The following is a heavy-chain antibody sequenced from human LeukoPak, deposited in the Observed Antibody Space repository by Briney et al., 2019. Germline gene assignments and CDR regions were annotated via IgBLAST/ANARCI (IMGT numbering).Heavy chain of an antibody. V-gene: IGHV3-49*04. J-gene: IGHJ3*02. CDR1: GFTFGDYA. D-gene: IGHD3-10*01. Sequence: GGSLRLSCTASGFTFGDYAMSWVRQAPGKGLEWVGFIRSKAYGGTTEYAASVKGRFTISRDDSKSIAYLQMNSLKTEDTAVYYCTSWIGDYYAVRAFDIWGQGTMVTVSS. CDR3: TSWIGDYYAVRAFDI. CDR2: IRSKAYGGTT.